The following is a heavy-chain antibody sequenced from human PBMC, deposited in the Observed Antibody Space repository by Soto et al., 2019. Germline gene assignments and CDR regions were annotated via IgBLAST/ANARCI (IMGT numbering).Heavy chain of an antibody. CDR1: GFSFSKFA. Sequence: PGGSLRLSCAASGFSFSKFAMHWVRQAPGKGLECVAVIWFDGSKRDHADSVKGRFTISRDNSKNTLYLQMNSLRGEDTAVYYCARDPGKWGRSYYGMDVWGQGTTVTVSS. CDR3: ARDPGKWGRSYYGMDV. D-gene: IGHD3-16*01. CDR2: IWFDGSKR. V-gene: IGHV3-33*01. J-gene: IGHJ6*02.